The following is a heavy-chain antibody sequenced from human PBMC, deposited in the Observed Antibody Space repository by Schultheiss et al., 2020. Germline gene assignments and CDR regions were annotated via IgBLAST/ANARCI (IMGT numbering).Heavy chain of an antibody. D-gene: IGHD5-18*01. J-gene: IGHJ5*02. Sequence: SETLSLTCAVSGGSISSSNWWSWVRQPPGKGLEWIGEIYHSGSTNYNPSLKSRVTISVDKSKNQFSLKLSSVTAADTAVYYCARDPGGYSYGGYNWFDPWGQGTLVTVSS. CDR1: GGSISSSNW. CDR3: ARDPGGYSYGGYNWFDP. V-gene: IGHV4-4*02. CDR2: IYHSGST.